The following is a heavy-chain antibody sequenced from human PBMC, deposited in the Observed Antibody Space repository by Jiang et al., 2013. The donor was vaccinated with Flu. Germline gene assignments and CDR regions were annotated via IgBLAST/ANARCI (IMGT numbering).Heavy chain of an antibody. CDR3: AREEGPFDS. Sequence: GDSVSSNSVAWNWIRQSPSRGLEWLGKTYYRSKWYNDYAVSVKSRITINPDTSKNQFSLQLNSVTPEDTAVYYCAREEGPFDSWGQGTLVTVSS. CDR2: TYYRSKWYN. V-gene: IGHV6-1*01. CDR1: GDSVSSNSVA. J-gene: IGHJ4*02.